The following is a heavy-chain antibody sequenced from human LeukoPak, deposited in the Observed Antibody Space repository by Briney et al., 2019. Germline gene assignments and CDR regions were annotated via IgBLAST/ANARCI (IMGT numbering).Heavy chain of an antibody. D-gene: IGHD5-24*01. CDR3: ARPRDGYDDAFDI. CDR1: GFTVSSNY. CDR2: IYSGGST. V-gene: IGHV3-66*02. Sequence: GGSLRLSCAASGFTVSSNYMSWVRQAPGKGLEWVSVIYSGGSTYYADSVKGRFTISRDNSKTTLYLQMNSLRAEDTAVYYCARPRDGYDDAFDIWGQGTMVTVSS. J-gene: IGHJ3*02.